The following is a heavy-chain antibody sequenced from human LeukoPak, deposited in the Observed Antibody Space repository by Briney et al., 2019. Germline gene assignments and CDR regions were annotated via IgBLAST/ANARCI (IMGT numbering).Heavy chain of an antibody. V-gene: IGHV1-2*02. CDR1: GYTFTVYY. J-gene: IGHJ4*02. D-gene: IGHD6-13*01. CDR3: ASPKVASGSWVFDY. CDR2: INPNSGGT. Sequence: ASVKVSCKASGYTFTVYYMHWVRQAPGQGLEWMGWINPNSGGTNYAQKFQGRVTMTRDTSISTAYMELSRLRSDDTAVYYCASPKVASGSWVFDYWGQGTLVTVSS.